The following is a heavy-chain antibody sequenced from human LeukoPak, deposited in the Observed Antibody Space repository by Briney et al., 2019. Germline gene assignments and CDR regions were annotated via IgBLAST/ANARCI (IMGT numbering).Heavy chain of an antibody. CDR1: GYSFTSYG. V-gene: IGHV1-18*01. CDR2: ISTYNGNT. CDR3: AREFPGLLPTAPRGYYFDY. Sequence: ASVKVSCKSSGYSFTSYGITWVRQAPGQGLEWMAWISTYNGNTNYVQNLQGRVTLTTDTSTSTAYMELRSLPSDDTAVYYCAREFPGLLPTAPRGYYFDYWGQGTLVTVSS. J-gene: IGHJ4*02. D-gene: IGHD2-2*01.